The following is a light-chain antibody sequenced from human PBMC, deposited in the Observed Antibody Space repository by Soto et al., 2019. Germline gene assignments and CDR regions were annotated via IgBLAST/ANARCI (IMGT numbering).Light chain of an antibody. J-gene: IGLJ1*01. CDR1: SSDVGGYNY. Sequence: QSALTKPASVSGSPGQSITISCTGTSSDVGGYNYVSWYQQHPDKAPKLMIYEVSNRPSGVSNRFSGSKSGNTASLTISGLQAEDEADYYCSSYTSSSTLVFGTGTKLTVL. CDR3: SSYTSSSTLV. V-gene: IGLV2-14*01. CDR2: EVS.